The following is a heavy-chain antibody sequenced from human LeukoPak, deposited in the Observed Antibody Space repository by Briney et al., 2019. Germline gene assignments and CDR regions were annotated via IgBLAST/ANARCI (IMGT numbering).Heavy chain of an antibody. CDR1: GGSISSYY. V-gene: IGHV4-59*01. CDR2: IYNSGGT. D-gene: IGHD4-23*01. CDR3: ARYRGNSNGGFDP. Sequence: MPSETLSLTCAVSGGSISSYYWSWIRQPPGRGLEWIGNIYNSGGTNYNPSLKSRVTTSVDTSKNQFSLKLTSVTAADTAVYYCARYRGNSNGGFDPWGQGTLVTVSS. J-gene: IGHJ5*02.